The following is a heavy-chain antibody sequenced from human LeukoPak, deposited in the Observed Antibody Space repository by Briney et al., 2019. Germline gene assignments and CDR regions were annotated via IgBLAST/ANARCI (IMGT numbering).Heavy chain of an antibody. CDR2: IYYSGST. V-gene: IGHV4-39*07. CDR3: ARSNWGSEYYFDY. D-gene: IGHD7-27*01. Sequence: SETLSLTCTVSGGSISSSSYYWGWIRQPPGKGLEWIGSIYYSGSTYYNPSLKSRVTISVDTSKNQFSLKLSSVTAADTAVYYCARSNWGSEYYFDYWGQGTLVTVSS. J-gene: IGHJ4*02. CDR1: GGSISSSSYY.